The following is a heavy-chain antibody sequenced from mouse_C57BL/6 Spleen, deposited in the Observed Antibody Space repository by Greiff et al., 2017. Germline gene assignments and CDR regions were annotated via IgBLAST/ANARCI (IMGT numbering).Heavy chain of an antibody. Sequence: VQLQQSGPELVKPGASVKISCKASGYSFTGYYMNWVKQSPEKSLEWIGEINPSTGGTTYNQKFKAKATLTVDKSSSTAYMQLKSLTSEDSAVYYCARVGYYYGSIYVYFDYWGQGTTLTVSS. D-gene: IGHD1-1*01. CDR3: ARVGYYYGSIYVYFDY. CDR2: INPSTGGT. CDR1: GYSFTGYY. V-gene: IGHV1-42*01. J-gene: IGHJ2*01.